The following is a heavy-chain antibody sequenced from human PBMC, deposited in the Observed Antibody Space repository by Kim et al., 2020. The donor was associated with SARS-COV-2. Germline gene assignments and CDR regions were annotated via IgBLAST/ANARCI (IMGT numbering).Heavy chain of an antibody. CDR2: IGNSGGIT. Sequence: GGSLRLSCAASGFTFSSCAMSWVRQAPGKGLEWVSAIGNSGGITLYADSVKGRFIISRDNSKSTLYLQMSSMRAEDKAVYYCAKDGSWGGFDFWGKGTL. CDR3: AKDGSWGGFDF. D-gene: IGHD6-13*01. V-gene: IGHV3-23*01. J-gene: IGHJ4*02. CDR1: GFTFSSCA.